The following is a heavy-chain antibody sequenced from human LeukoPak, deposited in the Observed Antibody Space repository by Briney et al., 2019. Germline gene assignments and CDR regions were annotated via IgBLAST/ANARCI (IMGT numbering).Heavy chain of an antibody. CDR3: ARDLGAGPWFGESPIMVLGY. CDR1: GFTVSSNY. CDR2: IYSGGST. J-gene: IGHJ4*02. Sequence: GGSLRLSCAASGFTVSSNYMSWVRQAPGKGLEWVSVIYSGGSTYYADSVKGRFTISRDNSKNTLYLQMNSLRAEDTAVYYCARDLGAGPWFGESPIMVLGYWGQGTLVTVSS. V-gene: IGHV3-66*01. D-gene: IGHD3-10*01.